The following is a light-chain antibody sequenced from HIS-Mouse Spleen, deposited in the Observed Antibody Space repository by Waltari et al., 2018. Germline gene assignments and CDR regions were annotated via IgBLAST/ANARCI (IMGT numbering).Light chain of an antibody. CDR1: SSDVGGYNY. Sequence: QSALTQPASVSGSPGQSITISCTGTSSDVGGYNYVSWYQQHPGKAPKLMIYEVSNRPSGVSNRFSGSKSCHTASLTISGLQADDEADYYCRSYTSSSTYVFGTGTKVTVL. J-gene: IGLJ1*01. CDR3: RSYTSSSTYV. V-gene: IGLV2-14*01. CDR2: EVS.